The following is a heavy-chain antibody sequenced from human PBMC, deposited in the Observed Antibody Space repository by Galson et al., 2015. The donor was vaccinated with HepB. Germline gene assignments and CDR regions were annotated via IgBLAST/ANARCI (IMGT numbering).Heavy chain of an antibody. CDR2: FDPEEGKK. CDR3: TTRVFDFWSARDSDYFDY. Sequence: SVKVSCKVSGYNFADLSIHWVRQGPGKGLEWMGGFDPEEGKKIYTPKLQARVIMTEDTSTGTAYMELSSLTSEDTAVYYCTTRVFDFWSARDSDYFDYWGQGTLVTVSS. D-gene: IGHD3-3*01. V-gene: IGHV1-24*01. CDR1: GYNFADLS. J-gene: IGHJ4*02.